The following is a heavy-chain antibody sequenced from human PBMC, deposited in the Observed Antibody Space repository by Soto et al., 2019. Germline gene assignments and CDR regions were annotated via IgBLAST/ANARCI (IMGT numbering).Heavy chain of an antibody. CDR3: AKARGGSGRLTTRVAF. CDR2: ISGGGDTT. Sequence: EVQLLESGGGLVQPGGSLRLSCAASGFTFNNYAMTWVRQAPGKGLEWVSAISGGGDTTSYADSVKSRFTVARDGSKNTRYLQMSSLRAEDTALYCCAKARGGSGRLTTRVAFWRQGTLVTVAS. CDR1: GFTFNNYA. V-gene: IGHV3-23*01. J-gene: IGHJ4*02. D-gene: IGHD3-10*01.